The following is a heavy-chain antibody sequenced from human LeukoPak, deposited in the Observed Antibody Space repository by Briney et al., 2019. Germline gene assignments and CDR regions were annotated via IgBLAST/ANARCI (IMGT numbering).Heavy chain of an antibody. Sequence: GGSLRLSCAASGFTLSSYAMSWVRQAPGKGPEWVALISGNAGSTYYADSVKGRFTISRDNSKNTLYLQMNSLRAEDTAVYYCARTYYYDSSGYYYGRDWFDPWGQGTLVTVSS. CDR3: ARTYYYDSSGYYYGRDWFDP. J-gene: IGHJ5*02. CDR1: GFTLSSYA. D-gene: IGHD3-22*01. V-gene: IGHV3-23*01. CDR2: ISGNAGST.